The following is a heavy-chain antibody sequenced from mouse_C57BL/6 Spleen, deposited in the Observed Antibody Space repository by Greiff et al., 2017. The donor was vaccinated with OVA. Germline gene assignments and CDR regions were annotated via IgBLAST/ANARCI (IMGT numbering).Heavy chain of an antibody. CDR2: ISYDGSN. Sequence: EVKLQESGPGLVKPSQSLSLTCSVTGYSITSGYYWNWIRQFPGNELDWMGYISYDGSNNYNPALKNRITIHRDTSKNQVFLKLNSVTTEDTTTYYCTRGYYSNNVAWFAYWGQGTLVTVSA. D-gene: IGHD2-5*01. CDR1: GYSITSGYY. V-gene: IGHV3-6*01. J-gene: IGHJ3*01. CDR3: TRGYYSNNVAWFAY.